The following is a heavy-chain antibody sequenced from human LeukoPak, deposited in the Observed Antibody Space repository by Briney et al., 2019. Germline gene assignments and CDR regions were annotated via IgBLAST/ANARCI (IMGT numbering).Heavy chain of an antibody. D-gene: IGHD2-2*01. CDR2: VNPIFGTA. J-gene: IGHJ4*02. CDR3: ARVRVCSSTSCSTGEPIDY. V-gene: IGHV1-69*13. Sequence: SVKVSCKASGYTFTSYGISWVRRAPGQGLEWVGVVNPIFGTANYAQKFQGRVTITADESTSTAYMELSSLTSEDTAVYYCARVRVCSSTSCSTGEPIDYWGQGTLVTASS. CDR1: GYTFTSYG.